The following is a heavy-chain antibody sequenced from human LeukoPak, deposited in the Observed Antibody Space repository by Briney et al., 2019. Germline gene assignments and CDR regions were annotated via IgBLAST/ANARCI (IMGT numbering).Heavy chain of an antibody. CDR3: ARDIALVVGIDY. CDR1: GFTFSSYS. D-gene: IGHD2-21*01. J-gene: IGHJ4*02. V-gene: IGHV3-21*01. CDR2: ISSSSSYI. Sequence: GGSLRLSCAASGFTFSSYSMNWVRQAPGKGLEWVSSISSSSSYIYYADSVKGRFTISRDNAKNSLYLQMNSLRAEDTAVYYCARDIALVVGIDYWGQGTLVTVSS.